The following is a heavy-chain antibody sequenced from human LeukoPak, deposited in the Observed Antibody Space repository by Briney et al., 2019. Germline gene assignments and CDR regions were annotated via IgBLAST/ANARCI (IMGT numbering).Heavy chain of an antibody. CDR2: IYQSGTT. CDR3: AKYHDSSGYYSEMNDY. D-gene: IGHD3-22*01. CDR1: GASIISSDW. Sequence: SGTLSLTCAVSGASIISSDWWTWVRQSPGKGLEWIGEIYQSGTTNYNPSLKSRVTISVDKSKNQFSLRLNSVTAADTAVYYCAKYHDSSGYYSEMNDYWGQGTLVTVSS. J-gene: IGHJ4*02. V-gene: IGHV4-4*02.